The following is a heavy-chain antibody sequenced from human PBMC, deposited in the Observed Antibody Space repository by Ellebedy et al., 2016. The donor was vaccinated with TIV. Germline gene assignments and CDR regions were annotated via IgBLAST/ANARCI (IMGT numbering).Heavy chain of an antibody. Sequence: SETLSLTXFVAGGAISTYYWHWIRQPPGKGLEWVGYTHYSGATSYNPSLNSRVTLSLDTSENQLSLRLSSVTAADTAVYYCAREYSAFDYWGQGTLVTVSS. CDR1: GGAISTYY. CDR2: THYSGAT. CDR3: AREYSAFDY. V-gene: IGHV4-59*01. D-gene: IGHD2-21*01. J-gene: IGHJ4*02.